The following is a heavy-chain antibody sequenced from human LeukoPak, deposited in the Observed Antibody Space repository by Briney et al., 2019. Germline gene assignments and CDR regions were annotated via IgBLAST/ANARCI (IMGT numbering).Heavy chain of an antibody. CDR3: ARRAGAYSHPYDY. J-gene: IGHJ4*02. Sequence: GGSLRLSCAASGFTVSSNYMSWVRQAPGKGLEWVSAISGSASSTYHADSVKGRFTISRDNSKNTLYLQMNSLRAEDTAVYYCARRAGAYSHPYDYWGQGTLVTVSS. V-gene: IGHV3-53*01. CDR2: ISGSASST. CDR1: GFTVSSNY. D-gene: IGHD4/OR15-4a*01.